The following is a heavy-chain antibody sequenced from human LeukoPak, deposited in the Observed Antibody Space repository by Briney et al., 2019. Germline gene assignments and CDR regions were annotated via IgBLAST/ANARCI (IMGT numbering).Heavy chain of an antibody. D-gene: IGHD2-2*01. CDR3: ARGGLRVVVPADARGRLDY. J-gene: IGHJ4*02. Sequence: GGSLRLSCAASGFTFSSYSMTWVRQAPGKGLEWVSSISSSSSYIYYADSVKGRFTISRDNAKNSLYLQMNSLRDEDTAVYYCARGGLRVVVPADARGRLDYWGQGTLVTVSS. V-gene: IGHV3-21*01. CDR2: ISSSSSYI. CDR1: GFTFSSYS.